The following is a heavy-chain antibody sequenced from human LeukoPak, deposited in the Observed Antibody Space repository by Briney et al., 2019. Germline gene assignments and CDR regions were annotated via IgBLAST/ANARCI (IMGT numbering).Heavy chain of an antibody. J-gene: IGHJ3*02. CDR3: ARPSYYYDSSALKGAFDI. CDR1: GGTFSSYA. Sequence: SVKVSCKASGGTFSSYAISWVRQAPGQGLEWMGGIIPIFGTANYAQKFQGRVTITADESTSTAYMELSSLRSEDTAVYYCARPSYYYDSSALKGAFDIWGQGTMVTVSS. CDR2: IIPIFGTA. V-gene: IGHV1-69*01. D-gene: IGHD3-22*01.